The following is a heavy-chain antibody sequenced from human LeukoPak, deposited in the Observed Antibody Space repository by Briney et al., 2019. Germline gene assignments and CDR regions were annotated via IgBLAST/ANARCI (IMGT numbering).Heavy chain of an antibody. V-gene: IGHV3-7*01. CDR1: GFTFSGYW. Sequence: GGSLRLSCAASGFTFSGYWMSLLRQAPGKGLEGVANIKKDGGEKYYVDSVKGRFTISRDNAKNSLYLQMNSLRAEDTAVYYCARDRGFGQADVWGKGTTVTVSS. CDR2: IKKDGGEK. D-gene: IGHD3-10*01. CDR3: ARDRGFGQADV. J-gene: IGHJ6*04.